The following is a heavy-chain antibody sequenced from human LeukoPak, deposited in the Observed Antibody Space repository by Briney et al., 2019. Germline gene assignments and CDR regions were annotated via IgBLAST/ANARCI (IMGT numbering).Heavy chain of an antibody. CDR1: GGSISSSNW. CDR3: ARIPIFDWFYNPRGWFDP. V-gene: IGHV4-4*02. Sequence: SETLSLTCAVSGGSISSSNWWSWVRQPPGKGLEWIGEIYHSGSTNYNPSLKSRVTISVDKSKNQFSLKLSSVTAADTAVYYCARIPIFDWFYNPRGWFDPWGQGTLVTVSS. J-gene: IGHJ5*02. CDR2: IYHSGST. D-gene: IGHD3-9*01.